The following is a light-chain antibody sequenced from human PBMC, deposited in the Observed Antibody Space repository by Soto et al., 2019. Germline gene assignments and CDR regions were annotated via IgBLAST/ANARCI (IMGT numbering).Light chain of an antibody. Sequence: DIQMTQSPSSLSASVGDRVTITCRASQSISSYLNWYQQKPGKAPKLLIYAASSLQSGVPSRFSGSGSGTDFTLPISSRNPEDFATYYCQQSYSTPPTLGQGTKVKIK. CDR2: AAS. V-gene: IGKV1-39*01. CDR3: QQSYSTPPT. J-gene: IGKJ1*01. CDR1: QSISSY.